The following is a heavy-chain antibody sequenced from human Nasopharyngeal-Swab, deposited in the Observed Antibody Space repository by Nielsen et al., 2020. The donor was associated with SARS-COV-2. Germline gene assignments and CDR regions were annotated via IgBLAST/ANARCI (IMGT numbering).Heavy chain of an antibody. CDR2: INHSGST. J-gene: IGHJ4*02. V-gene: IGHV4-34*01. CDR3: AIPRGYSYGYSPPRY. D-gene: IGHD5-18*01. Sequence: SETLSLTCAVYGGSFSGYYWSWIRQPPGKGLEWIGEINHSGSTNYNPSLKSRVTISVDTSKNRFSLKLSSVTAADTAVYYCAIPRGYSYGYSPPRYWGQGTLVTVSS. CDR1: GGSFSGYY.